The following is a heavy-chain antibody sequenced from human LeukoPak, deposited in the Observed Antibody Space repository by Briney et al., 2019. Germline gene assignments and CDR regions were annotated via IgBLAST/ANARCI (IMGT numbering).Heavy chain of an antibody. V-gene: IGHV4-61*08. CDR3: ARTPFIQDQLFYGMDV. CDR2: IYYSGST. Sequence: PSETLSLTCTVSGGSISSGDYYWSWIRQPPGKGLEWIGYIYYSGSTNYNPSLKSRVTISVDTSKNQFSLKLSSVTAADTAVYYCARTPFIQDQLFYGMDVWGQGTTVTVSS. CDR1: GGSISSGDYY. D-gene: IGHD5-18*01. J-gene: IGHJ6*02.